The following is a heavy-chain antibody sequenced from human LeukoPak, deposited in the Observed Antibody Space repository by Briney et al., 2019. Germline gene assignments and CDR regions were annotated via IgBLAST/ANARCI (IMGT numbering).Heavy chain of an antibody. J-gene: IGHJ3*02. Sequence: GRSLRLSCAASGFTFSSYGMHWVRQAPGKGLEWVAVIWYDGSNKYYADSVKGRFTISRDNSKNTLYLQMNSLRAEDTAVYYCAKDEGAFDIWGQGTIVTVSS. CDR2: IWYDGSNK. V-gene: IGHV3-33*06. CDR1: GFTFSSYG. CDR3: AKDEGAFDI.